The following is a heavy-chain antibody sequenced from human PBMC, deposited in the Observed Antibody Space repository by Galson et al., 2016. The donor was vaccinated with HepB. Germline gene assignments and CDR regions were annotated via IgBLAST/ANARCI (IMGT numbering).Heavy chain of an antibody. V-gene: IGHV1-18*01. CDR1: GYTFITYG. D-gene: IGHD3-22*01. CDR3: ARDAKDHYDSEGYYYLSCDY. J-gene: IGHJ4*02. Sequence: SVKVSCKASGYTFITYGISWVRRAPRQGLEWMGWISGDNVHTKSARKVKDRVTMTRETSTSTAYMELRSLRTDDTAVYYCARDAKDHYDSEGYYYLSCDYWGQGTLVTVSS. CDR2: ISGDNVHT.